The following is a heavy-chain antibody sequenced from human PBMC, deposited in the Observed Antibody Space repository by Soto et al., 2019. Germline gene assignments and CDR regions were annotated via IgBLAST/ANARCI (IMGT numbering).Heavy chain of an antibody. CDR3: AREMGRGYSYGWSY. Sequence: PGGSLRHSCAASWVTFSDYYMILILQAPGKGLEWVSYISTSSSYTNHADSVMGRFTISRDNAKNSLYLQMNSLRAEDTALYYCAREMGRGYSYGWSYWGQGTLVTVSS. CDR2: ISTSSSYT. D-gene: IGHD5-18*01. J-gene: IGHJ4*02. V-gene: IGHV3-11*05. CDR1: WVTFSDYY.